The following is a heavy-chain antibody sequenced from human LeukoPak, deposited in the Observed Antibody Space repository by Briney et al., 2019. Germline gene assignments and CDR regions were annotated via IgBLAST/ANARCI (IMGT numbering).Heavy chain of an antibody. Sequence: GGSLRLSCAASGFTFSSYWMSWVRQAPGKGLEWVANIKQDGSEKYYVDSVKGRFTIARDNAKNSLYLQMNSLRAEDTAVYYCAELGITMIGGVWGKGTTVTISS. CDR1: GFTFSSYW. D-gene: IGHD3-10*02. CDR2: IKQDGSEK. V-gene: IGHV3-7*01. J-gene: IGHJ6*04. CDR3: AELGITMIGGV.